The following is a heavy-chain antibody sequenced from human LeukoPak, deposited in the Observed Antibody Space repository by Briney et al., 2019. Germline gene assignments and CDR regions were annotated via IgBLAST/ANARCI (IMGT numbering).Heavy chain of an antibody. CDR3: ARLGRKTTVVPCDFDC. Sequence: SATLSLTCTVSGGSITSDYWSWVRQPPGKGLEWIGYIHYSGSTNYNASLKSRLTMSVDMSKNQFSLKLTSVTAADTAVYYCARLGRKTTVVPCDFDCWGQGTLVT. D-gene: IGHD4-23*01. CDR1: GGSITSDY. CDR2: IHYSGST. J-gene: IGHJ4*02. V-gene: IGHV4-59*01.